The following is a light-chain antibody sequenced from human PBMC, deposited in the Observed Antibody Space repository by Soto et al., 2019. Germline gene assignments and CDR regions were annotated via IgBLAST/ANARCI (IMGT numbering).Light chain of an antibody. V-gene: IGLV1-40*01. J-gene: IGLJ7*01. CDR3: QSYDSSLSGAV. CDR1: SSNIGAGYD. Sequence: QSVLRQPPSVSGAPGKRVTISCTGSSSNIGAGYDVHWYQQLPGTAPKLLIYGNSNRPSGVPDRFSGSKSGTSASLAITGLQAEDEADYYCQSYDSSLSGAVFGGGTQLTVL. CDR2: GNS.